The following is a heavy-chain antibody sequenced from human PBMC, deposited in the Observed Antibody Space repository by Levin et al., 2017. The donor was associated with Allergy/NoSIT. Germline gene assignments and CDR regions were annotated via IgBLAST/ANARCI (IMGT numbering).Heavy chain of an antibody. Sequence: GGSLRLSCAASGFTFSDHYMDWVRQAPGKGLEWVGRTRNKANSYTTDYAASVKGRFTISRDDSKNSLYLQMNSLKTEDTAVYYCARGGMAAMYYFDYWGQGTLVTVSS. CDR2: TRNKANSYTT. J-gene: IGHJ4*02. CDR1: GFTFSDHY. V-gene: IGHV3-72*01. CDR3: ARGGMAAMYYFDY. D-gene: IGHD5-24*01.